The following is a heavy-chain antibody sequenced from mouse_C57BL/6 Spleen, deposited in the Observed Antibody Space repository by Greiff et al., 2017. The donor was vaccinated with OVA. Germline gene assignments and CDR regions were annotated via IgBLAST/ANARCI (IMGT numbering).Heavy chain of an antibody. CDR1: GFSLTSYG. V-gene: IGHV2-2*01. D-gene: IGHD1-1*01. J-gene: IGHJ1*03. CDR2: IWSGGST. Sequence: VQLQESGPGLVQPSQSLSITCTVSGFSLTSYGVHWVRQSPGKGLEWLGVIWSGGSTDYNAAVISRLSISKDNSKSQVFFKMNSLQADDTAIYYCASSVVANWYFDVWGTGTTVTVSS. CDR3: ASSVVANWYFDV.